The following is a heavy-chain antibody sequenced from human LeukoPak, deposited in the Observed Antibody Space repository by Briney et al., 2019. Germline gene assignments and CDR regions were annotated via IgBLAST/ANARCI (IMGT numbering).Heavy chain of an antibody. CDR2: ISYDGSNK. J-gene: IGHJ4*02. CDR1: GFTFSTYA. V-gene: IGHV3-30*04. CDR3: AREAALGHIDY. Sequence: GGSLRLSCAASGFTFSTYAMTWVRQAPGKGLEWVAVISYDGSNKYYADSVKGRFTISRDNSKNTLYLQMNSLRAEDTAVYYCAREAALGHIDYWGQGTLVTVSS. D-gene: IGHD6-6*01.